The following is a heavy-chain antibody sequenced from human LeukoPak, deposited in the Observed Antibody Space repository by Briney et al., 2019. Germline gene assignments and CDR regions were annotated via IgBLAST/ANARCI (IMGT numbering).Heavy chain of an antibody. V-gene: IGHV4-30-4*08. J-gene: IGHJ4*02. Sequence: PSETLSLTCTVSGGSISSGDYYWSWIRQPPGKGLEWIGYIYHSGSTYYNPSLKSRVTISVDRSKNQFSLKLSSVTAADTAVYYCARSPDTANGGGFDYWGQGTLVTVSS. D-gene: IGHD5-18*01. CDR3: ARSPDTANGGGFDY. CDR1: GGSISSGDYY. CDR2: IYHSGST.